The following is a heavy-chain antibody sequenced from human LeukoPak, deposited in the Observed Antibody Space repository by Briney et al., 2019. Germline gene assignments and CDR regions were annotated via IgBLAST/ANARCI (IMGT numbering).Heavy chain of an antibody. Sequence: PSETLSLTCAVYGGSFSGYYWSWIRQPPGKGLESIGEINHSGSTNYNPSLKSRVTISVDTSKNQFSLKLSSVTAADTAVYYCARGRGSYYNGWFDPWGQGTLVTVSS. D-gene: IGHD1-26*01. V-gene: IGHV4-34*01. CDR1: GGSFSGYY. CDR2: INHSGST. CDR3: ARGRGSYYNGWFDP. J-gene: IGHJ5*02.